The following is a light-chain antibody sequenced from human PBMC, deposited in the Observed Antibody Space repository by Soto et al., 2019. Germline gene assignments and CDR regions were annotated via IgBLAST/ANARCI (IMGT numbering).Light chain of an antibody. CDR2: KAS. V-gene: IGKV1-5*03. CDR3: QQYDTYWP. CDR1: QSINSW. J-gene: IGKJ1*01. Sequence: DIQMTQSPSTLSASVGDRVTITCRASQSINSWLAWYQQKPGKAPNLLIYKASTLESGVPARFSGSGSGTEFTLTISSLQPDDFATYYCQQYDTYWPFGQGTKVEIK.